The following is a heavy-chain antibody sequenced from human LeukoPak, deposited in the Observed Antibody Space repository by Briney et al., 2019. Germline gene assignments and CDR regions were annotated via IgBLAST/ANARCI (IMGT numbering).Heavy chain of an antibody. Sequence: GESLKISCKGSGYSFTSYWIGWVRQMPGKGLEWMGIIYPGDSDTRYSPSFRGQVTISADKSIGTAYLQWGSLKASDTAMYYCAGQHPLAGYPSTYFAYGAREPWSPSPQ. CDR1: GYSFTSYW. CDR3: AGQHPLAGYPSTYFAY. D-gene: IGHD6-13*01. V-gene: IGHV5-51*01. CDR2: IYPGDSDT. J-gene: IGHJ4*02.